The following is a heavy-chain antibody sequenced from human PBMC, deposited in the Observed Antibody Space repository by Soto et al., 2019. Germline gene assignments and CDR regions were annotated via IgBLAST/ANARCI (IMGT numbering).Heavy chain of an antibody. J-gene: IGHJ6*02. D-gene: IGHD5-18*01. Sequence: QVQLVQSGAEVKKPGSSVKVSCKASGGTFSSYAISWVRQAPGQGLEWMGGIIPIFGTANYAQKFQGRVTITADESTSTAYMELSSLRSEDTAVYYCASPLRGYSYGDYYYYGMDVWGQGTTVTVSS. CDR3: ASPLRGYSYGDYYYYGMDV. CDR1: GGTFSSYA. V-gene: IGHV1-69*12. CDR2: IIPIFGTA.